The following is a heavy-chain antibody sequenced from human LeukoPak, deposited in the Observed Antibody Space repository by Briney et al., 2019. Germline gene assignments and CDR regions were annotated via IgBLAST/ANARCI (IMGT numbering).Heavy chain of an antibody. CDR2: ISDSGGST. V-gene: IGHV3-64*04. CDR1: GFPFSSYA. CDR3: ARDSYYGGTQDY. Sequence: GGSLRLSCSASGFPFSSYAMLWVRQAPGKGLEYVSAISDSGGSTYYADSVKGRFTISRDNAKNSLYLQMNSLRAEDTAVYYCARDSYYGGTQDYWGQGTLVTVSS. D-gene: IGHD4-23*01. J-gene: IGHJ4*02.